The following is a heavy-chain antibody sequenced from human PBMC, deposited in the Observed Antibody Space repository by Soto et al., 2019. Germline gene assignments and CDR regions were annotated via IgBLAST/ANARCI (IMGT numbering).Heavy chain of an antibody. J-gene: IGHJ4*02. D-gene: IGHD3-10*01. CDR2: IYWDDDK. CDR1: GFSLSNSVVG. Sequence: SGPTLVNPTQTLTMTCSFSGFSLSNSVVGVGWIRQPPGKALEWLALIYWDDDKRYRPSLKSRLTIVKDTSKNLVILIMTNIDPEHTATYYCAHRAYYPGSGSYYTHWGQGILATVSS. V-gene: IGHV2-5*02. CDR3: AHRAYYPGSGSYYTH.